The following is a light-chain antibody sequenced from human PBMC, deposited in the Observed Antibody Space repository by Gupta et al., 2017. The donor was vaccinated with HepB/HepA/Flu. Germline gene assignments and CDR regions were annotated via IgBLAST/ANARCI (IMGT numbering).Light chain of an antibody. J-gene: IGKJ2*02. CDR1: QSISSW. CDR3: HWYGSYSQGT. CDR2: KAS. V-gene: IGKV1-5*03. Sequence: DXQXXQSXSXLSASVXDRVTITCRASQSISSWLAWYQQKPGKAPKFLIYKASSLESGVPSRFSGSGSGTEFSLTISSLQPDDFATYYCHWYGSYSQGTFGQGTKLEIK.